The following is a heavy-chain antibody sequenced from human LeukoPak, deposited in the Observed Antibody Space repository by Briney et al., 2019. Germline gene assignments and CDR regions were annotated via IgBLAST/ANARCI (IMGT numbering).Heavy chain of an antibody. V-gene: IGHV3-30*12. CDR2: IYYDGINN. D-gene: IGHD3-22*01. CDR1: GFTFNSFG. CDR3: ARDHHPGYQDSLGFNWLDP. J-gene: IGHJ5*02. Sequence: PGASLRLSCAASGFTFNSFGIHWARQAPGKGLGWVAVIYYDGINNFYSDSVKGRFTIPRDNSKNTVFLQMSSLRAEDTAVYYCARDHHPGYQDSLGFNWLDPWGQGTLVSISS.